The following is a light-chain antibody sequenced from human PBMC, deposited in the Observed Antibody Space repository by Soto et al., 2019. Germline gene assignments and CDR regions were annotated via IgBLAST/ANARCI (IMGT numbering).Light chain of an antibody. V-gene: IGKV3-15*01. Sequence: EIVVTQSPATLSVSPGERATLSCRASQSVSSNLAWFQQKPGQAPRLLIYGASTRATGIPARFSGSGSGTEFTLTISSLQSEVLAVYYCQQYNNWPRTFGQGTKV. CDR2: GAS. CDR3: QQYNNWPRT. J-gene: IGKJ1*01. CDR1: QSVSSN.